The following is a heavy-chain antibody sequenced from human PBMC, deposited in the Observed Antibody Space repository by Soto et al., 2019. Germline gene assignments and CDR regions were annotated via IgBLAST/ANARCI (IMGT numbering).Heavy chain of an antibody. CDR2: IYWDDDK. D-gene: IGHD3-9*01. V-gene: IGHV2-5*02. CDR1: GFSLSTSGVG. Sequence: SGPTLVNPTQTLTLTCTFSGFSLSTSGVGVGWIRQPPGKALEWLALIYWDDDKRYSPSLKSRLTITKDTSKNQVFLTMTNMDPVDTATYYCAHRRSYYDILTGYHNWFDPWGQGTLVTVSS. CDR3: AHRRSYYDILTGYHNWFDP. J-gene: IGHJ5*02.